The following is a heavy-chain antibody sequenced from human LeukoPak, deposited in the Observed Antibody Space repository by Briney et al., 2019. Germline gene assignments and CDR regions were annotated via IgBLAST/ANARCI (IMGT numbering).Heavy chain of an antibody. CDR3: AKDITLDGGTSCPDY. CDR1: GFTFDDYA. V-gene: IGHV3-9*01. D-gene: IGHD2-2*01. CDR2: ISWNSGSI. J-gene: IGHJ4*02. Sequence: GGSLRLSCAASGFTFDDYAMHWVRQAPGKGLEWVSGISWNSGSIGYADSVKGRFTISRDNAKNSLYLQMNSLRAEDTALYYCAKDITLDGGTSCPDYWGQGTLVTVSS.